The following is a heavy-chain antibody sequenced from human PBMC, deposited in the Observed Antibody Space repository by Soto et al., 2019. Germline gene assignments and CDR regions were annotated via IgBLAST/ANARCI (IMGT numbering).Heavy chain of an antibody. J-gene: IGHJ3*02. D-gene: IGHD2-15*01. V-gene: IGHV1-69*01. CDR2: IIPICGTA. CDR3: AGHVVVVAATPHAFDI. CDR1: GGTFSSYA. Sequence: QVQLVQSGAEVKKPGSSVKVSCKASGGTFSSYAISWVRQAPGQGLEWMGGIIPICGTANYAQKFQGRVTITADESTSTAYMELSSLRSEDTAVYYCAGHVVVVAATPHAFDIWGQGTMVTVSS.